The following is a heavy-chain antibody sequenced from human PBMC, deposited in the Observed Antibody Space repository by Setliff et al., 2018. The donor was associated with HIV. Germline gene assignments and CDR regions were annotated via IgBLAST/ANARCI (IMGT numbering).Heavy chain of an antibody. D-gene: IGHD3-3*01. CDR1: GGSISSGSYY. Sequence: PSETLSLTCTVSGGSISSGSYYWSWIRQPAGKGPELIGHIYVGGSVIYNPSLASRVTISMVPSKNQFSLDLSSVTAADTAKYYCARAKTIGVSAVFFDPWGQGRPVTVSS. CDR3: ARAKTIGVSAVFFDP. J-gene: IGHJ5*02. CDR2: IYVGGSV. V-gene: IGHV4-61*09.